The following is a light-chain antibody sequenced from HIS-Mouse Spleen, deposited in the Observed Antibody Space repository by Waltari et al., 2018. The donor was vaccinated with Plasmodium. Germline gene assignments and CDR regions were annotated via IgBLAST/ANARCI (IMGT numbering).Light chain of an antibody. CDR2: AAS. V-gene: IGKV1-39*01. Sequence: DIQMTQSPSSLSASVGDRVTITCRASQSISSYLNWYQQKPGKAPKLLIYAASSLQSGVPSRFSCSGSGTDFTRTISSLQPEDFATYYCQQNYNTWTFGQGTKVEIK. CDR1: QSISSY. J-gene: IGKJ1*01. CDR3: QQNYNTWT.